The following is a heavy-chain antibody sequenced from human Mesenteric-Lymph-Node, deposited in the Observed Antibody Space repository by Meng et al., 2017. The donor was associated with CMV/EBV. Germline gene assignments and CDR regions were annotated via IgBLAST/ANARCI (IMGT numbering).Heavy chain of an antibody. J-gene: IGHJ4*02. CDR3: ASRYSGGYYYDY. V-gene: IGHV1-2*02. Sequence: ASVKVSCKASGYTFTGYYVHWVRQAPGQGLEWMGWINPNNGGTNYAQKFQGRVTMTRDTSISTAYMELSRLTSDDTAVYYCASRYSGGYYYDYWGQGTLVTVSS. CDR1: GYTFTGYY. D-gene: IGHD1-26*01. CDR2: INPNNGGT.